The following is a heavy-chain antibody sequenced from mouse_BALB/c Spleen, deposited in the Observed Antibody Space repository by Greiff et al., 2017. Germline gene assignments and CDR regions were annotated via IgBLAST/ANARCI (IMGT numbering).Heavy chain of an antibody. Sequence: QVQLKESGPGLVQPSQSLSITCTVSGFSLTGYGVNWVRQPPGKGLEWLGVIWSDGSTDYNSALTSRLSISKDNSKSQVFLKMNSLQTDDTARYYCARTGGSNWYFDDWGQGTPVTVSA. D-gene: IGHD1-1*01. J-gene: IGHJ1*01. CDR1: GFSLTGYG. CDR3: ARTGGSNWYFDD. V-gene: IGHV2-6-7*01. CDR2: IWSDGST.